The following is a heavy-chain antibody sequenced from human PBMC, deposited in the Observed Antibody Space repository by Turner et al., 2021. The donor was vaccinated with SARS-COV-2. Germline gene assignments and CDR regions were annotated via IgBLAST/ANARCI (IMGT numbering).Heavy chain of an antibody. V-gene: IGHV1-2*02. CDR2: INPNTGAT. D-gene: IGHD3-10*01. CDR3: AKDSGAVDGSFDF. Sequence: QVSRLQPGTGGGSPGAPVRSSCRASGSRFNGYYIHWVRQAPGQGLEWMGWINPNTGATNYAQKSQGRVTLTRDTSIRTVYMELTRLRADDTAVYYCAKDSGAVDGSFDFWGQGSLVAVSS. J-gene: IGHJ4*02. CDR1: GSRFNGYY.